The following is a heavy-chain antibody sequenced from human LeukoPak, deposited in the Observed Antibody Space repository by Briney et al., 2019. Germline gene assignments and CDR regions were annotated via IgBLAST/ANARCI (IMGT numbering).Heavy chain of an antibody. Sequence: SVKVSCKASGGTFSSYAISWVRQAPGQGLEWMGRIIPILGIANYAQKFQGRVTITADKSTSTAYMELSSLRSEDTAVYYCARGGPIVVVVAATRDWFDPWGQGTLVTVSS. J-gene: IGHJ5*02. CDR3: ARGGPIVVVVAATRDWFDP. V-gene: IGHV1-69*04. CDR1: GGTFSSYA. D-gene: IGHD2-15*01. CDR2: IIPILGIA.